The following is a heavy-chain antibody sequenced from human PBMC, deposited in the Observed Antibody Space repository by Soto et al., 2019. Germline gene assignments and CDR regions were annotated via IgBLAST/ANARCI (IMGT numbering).Heavy chain of an antibody. V-gene: IGHV4-39*01. J-gene: IGHJ6*02. Sequence: PSETLSLTCTVSGGSISSSSYYWGWIRQPPGKGLEWIGSIHYSGNTYYNPSFKSRVTTSLDTSKNQFSLKLSSVTAADTAVYYCTRPFGTTTFYFAMDVWGQGTTATVSS. CDR2: IHYSGNT. CDR1: GGSISSSSYY. CDR3: TRPFGTTTFYFAMDV. D-gene: IGHD1-7*01.